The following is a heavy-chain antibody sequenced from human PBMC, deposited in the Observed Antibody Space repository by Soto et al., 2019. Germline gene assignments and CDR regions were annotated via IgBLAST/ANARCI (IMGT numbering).Heavy chain of an antibody. CDR3: ARLYCSSTSCYYGMDV. D-gene: IGHD2-2*01. CDR2: IYYSGST. J-gene: IGHJ6*02. CDR1: GGSISSGDYY. Sequence: SETLSLTCTVSGGSISSGDYYWSWIRQPPGKGLEWIGYIYYSGSTYYNPSPKSRVTISVDTSKNQFSLKLSSVTAADTAVYYCARLYCSSTSCYYGMDVWGQGTTVTVSS. V-gene: IGHV4-30-4*01.